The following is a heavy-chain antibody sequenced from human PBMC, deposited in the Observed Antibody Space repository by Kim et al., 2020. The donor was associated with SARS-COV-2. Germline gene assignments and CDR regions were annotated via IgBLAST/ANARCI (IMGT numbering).Heavy chain of an antibody. D-gene: IGHD3-22*01. V-gene: IGHV4-34*01. J-gene: IGHJ4*01. CDR1: GGSFSGYY. CDR2: INHSGST. CDR3: AGSYYYDSSGYYNGPFDY. Sequence: SETLSLTCAVYGGSFSGYYWSWIRQPPGKGLEWIGEINHSGSTNYNPSLKSRVTISVDTSKNQFSLKLSSVTAADTAVYYCAGSYYYDSSGYYNGPFDY.